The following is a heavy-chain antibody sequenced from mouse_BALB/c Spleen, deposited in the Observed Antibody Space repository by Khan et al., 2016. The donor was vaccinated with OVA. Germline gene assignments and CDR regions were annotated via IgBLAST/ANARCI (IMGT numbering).Heavy chain of an antibody. V-gene: IGHV9-3-1*01. J-gene: IGHJ1*01. CDR2: INTYTGEP. CDR1: GYTFTNYG. CDR3: ARMKPYWYFDL. Sequence: QIQLVQSGPELKKPGETVKISCKASGYTFTNYGINWVKQAPGKGLKWMGWINTYTGEPTYADDFKGRFAFSLETSASTAYLQINILKNEDTANYFCARMKPYWYFDLWGAGTTVTVSS.